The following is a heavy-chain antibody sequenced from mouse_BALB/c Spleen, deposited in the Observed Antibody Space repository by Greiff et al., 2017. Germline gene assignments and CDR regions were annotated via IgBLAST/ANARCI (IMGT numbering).Heavy chain of an antibody. CDR3: ARQGGYRNYAMDY. CDR1: GFTFSSYG. J-gene: IGHJ4*01. CDR2: ISSGGSYT. V-gene: IGHV5-6*01. D-gene: IGHD3-1*01. Sequence: EVHLVESGGDLVKPGGSLKLSCAASGFTFSSYGMSWVRQTPDKRLEWVATISSGGSYTYYPDSVKGRFTISRDNAKNTLYLQMSSLKSEDTAMYYCARQGGYRNYAMDYWGQGTSVTVSS.